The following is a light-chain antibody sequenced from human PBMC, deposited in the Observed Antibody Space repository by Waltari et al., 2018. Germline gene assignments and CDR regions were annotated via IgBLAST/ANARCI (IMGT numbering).Light chain of an antibody. CDR3: SSYITTNTLEL. Sequence: QSALTQPASVSGSPGQSITISCTGTSSDVGTYNYVSWYQQHPGKSPKLLIYDVSYEPSGVSYRFSGSKSGNPAALTISGLQAEYEADYYCSSYITTNTLELFGGGTSLTVL. CDR2: DVS. CDR1: SSDVGTYNY. J-gene: IGLJ3*02. V-gene: IGLV2-14*03.